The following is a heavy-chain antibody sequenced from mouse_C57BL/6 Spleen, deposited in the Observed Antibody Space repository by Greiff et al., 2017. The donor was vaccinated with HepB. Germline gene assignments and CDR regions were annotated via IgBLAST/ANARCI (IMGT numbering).Heavy chain of an antibody. CDR3: TRSEEGSGYYALDY. Sequence: VQLQQSGAELVRPGASVTLSCKASGSTFTDYEMHWVKQRPVHGLEWIGAIDPETGGTAYNQKFKGKAILTADKSSSTAYMELRSLTSEDSAVYYCTRSEEGSGYYALDYRGQGTSVTVSS. CDR1: GSTFTDYE. J-gene: IGHJ4*01. D-gene: IGHD3-3*01. V-gene: IGHV1-15*01. CDR2: IDPETGGT.